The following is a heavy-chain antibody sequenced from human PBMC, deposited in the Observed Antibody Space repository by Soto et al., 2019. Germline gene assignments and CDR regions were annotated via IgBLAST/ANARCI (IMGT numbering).Heavy chain of an antibody. D-gene: IGHD2-8*01. J-gene: IGHJ5*02. CDR3: ARDLLVGDGPWRFDP. Sequence: SETLSLTCTVSGGSISSYYWSWIRQPPGKGLEWIGYIYYSGSTNYNPSLKSRVTISVDTSKNQFSLKLSSVTAADTAVYYCARDLLVGDGPWRFDPWGQGTLVTVFS. CDR2: IYYSGST. V-gene: IGHV4-59*01. CDR1: GGSISSYY.